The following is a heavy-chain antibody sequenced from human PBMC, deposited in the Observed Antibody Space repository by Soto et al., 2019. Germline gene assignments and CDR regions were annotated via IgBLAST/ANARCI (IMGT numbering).Heavy chain of an antibody. CDR2: IYGGLTT. CDR1: GFTVSSTY. D-gene: IGHD6-13*01. V-gene: IGHV3-53*01. Sequence: EVQLVESGGGLIQPGGSLRLSCAASGFTVSSTYMTWVRQAPGKGLEWVSVIYGGLTTSYADSVKGRFTISRDNSKNTVFLQMNSLRGEDTAVYYCARDRIEAAGTPRFNYYYVMDVWGQGTTVTVSS. CDR3: ARDRIEAAGTPRFNYYYVMDV. J-gene: IGHJ6*02.